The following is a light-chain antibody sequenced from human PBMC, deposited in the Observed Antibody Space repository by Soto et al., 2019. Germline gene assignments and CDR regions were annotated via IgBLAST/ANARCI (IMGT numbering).Light chain of an antibody. CDR1: SSDVGSYNL. CDR3: CSYAGSSTYV. J-gene: IGLJ1*01. Sequence: LTQPASVSGSPGQSITISCTGTSSDVGSYNLVSWYQQHPGKAPKLMIYEGSKRPSGVSNRFSGSKSGNTASLTISGLQAEDEADYYCCSYAGSSTYVSGHGTKVTVL. V-gene: IGLV2-23*01. CDR2: EGS.